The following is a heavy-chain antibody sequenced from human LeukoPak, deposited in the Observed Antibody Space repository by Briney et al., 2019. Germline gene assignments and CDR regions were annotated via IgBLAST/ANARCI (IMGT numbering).Heavy chain of an antibody. V-gene: IGHV4-34*01. J-gene: IGHJ6*02. Sequence: PSETLSLTCAVYGGSFSGYYWRWIRQPPGKGREWIGEINHSGSTNYNPSLKSRVTISVDTSKNQFSLKLSSVTAADTAVYYCARGHDDSYYGMDVWGQGTTVTVSS. D-gene: IGHD1-1*01. CDR2: INHSGST. CDR3: ARGHDDSYYGMDV. CDR1: GGSFSGYY.